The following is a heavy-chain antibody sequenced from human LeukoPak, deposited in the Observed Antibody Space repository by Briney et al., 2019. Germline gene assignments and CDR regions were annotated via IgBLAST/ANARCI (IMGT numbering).Heavy chain of an antibody. CDR3: ARVIYSGWQGELSD. D-gene: IGHD6-19*01. V-gene: IGHV3-74*01. J-gene: IGHJ4*02. Sequence: GGSLRLSCAASGXTFSGYWMHWVRQAPGKGLVWVSRINSDGSTTSYADSVMGRFTISRDNAKNTLYLQMHSLRAEDTAVYYCARVIYSGWQGELSDWGQGTLVTVSS. CDR1: GXTFSGYW. CDR2: INSDGSTT.